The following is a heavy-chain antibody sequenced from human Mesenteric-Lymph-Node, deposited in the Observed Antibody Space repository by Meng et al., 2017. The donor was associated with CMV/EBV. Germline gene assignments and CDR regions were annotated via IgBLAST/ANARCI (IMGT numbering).Heavy chain of an antibody. CDR2: INPNTDDT. V-gene: IGHV1-2*06. CDR3: ARGHSVYDYARHYDY. Sequence: SGYTFTGYYIHWVRQAPGQGLEWMGRINPNTDDTHSAQKFQGRVTMTRDTSISTVYMELSRLRSDDTAVYYCARGHSVYDYARHYDYWGQGTLVTVSS. D-gene: IGHD5/OR15-5a*01. CDR1: GYTFTGYY. J-gene: IGHJ4*02.